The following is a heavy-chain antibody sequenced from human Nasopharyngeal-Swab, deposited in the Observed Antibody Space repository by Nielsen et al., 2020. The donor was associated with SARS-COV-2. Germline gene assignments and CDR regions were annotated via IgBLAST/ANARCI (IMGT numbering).Heavy chain of an antibody. D-gene: IGHD3-16*02. V-gene: IGHV4-38-2*02. CDR1: GYSISSGYY. CDR3: ARELSNTPKYNWFAP. J-gene: IGHJ5*02. Sequence: SETLSLTCTVSGYSISSGYYWAWISHSPGKGLEWIGSVPSAGNTYYNPSLESRVTISKDSSKNQFSLMLRSVTAADTAVYYCARELSNTPKYNWFAPWGQGALVTVSS. CDR2: VPSAGNT.